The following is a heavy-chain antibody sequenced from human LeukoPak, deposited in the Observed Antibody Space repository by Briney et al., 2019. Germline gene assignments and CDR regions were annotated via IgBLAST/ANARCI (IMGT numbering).Heavy chain of an antibody. CDR3: TRISVAGTGDAFDI. V-gene: IGHV3-49*04. D-gene: IGHD6-19*01. J-gene: IGHJ3*02. CDR2: IRRQAYGGTT. CDR1: GFTFGDYA. Sequence: PGGSLRLSCTASGFTFGDYAMSWVRQGPGKGLGWVGFIRRQAYGGTTEYAASVKGRFTISRDDSKSIAYLQMNSLKTEDTAVYYCTRISVAGTGDAFDIWGQGTMVTVSS.